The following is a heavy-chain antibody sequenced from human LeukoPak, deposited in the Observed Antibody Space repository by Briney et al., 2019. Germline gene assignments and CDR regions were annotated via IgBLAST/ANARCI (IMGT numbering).Heavy chain of an antibody. J-gene: IGHJ5*02. V-gene: IGHV4-39*01. CDR3: ARHPTPLVTAHWFDP. CDR1: GGSISSSSYY. CDR2: IYYSGST. D-gene: IGHD4-23*01. Sequence: SETLSLTCTVSGGSISSSSYYWGWIRQPPGKGLEWLGCIYYSGSTYYIPSLKSRVTISVDTSKNQFSLKLSSVTAADTAVYYCARHPTPLVTAHWFDPWGQGTLVTVSS.